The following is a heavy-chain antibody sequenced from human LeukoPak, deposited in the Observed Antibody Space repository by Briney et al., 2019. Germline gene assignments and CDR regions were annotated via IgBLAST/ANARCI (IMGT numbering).Heavy chain of an antibody. D-gene: IGHD6-6*01. Sequence: ASVKVSCKASGYTFTGYHMHWVRQAPGQGLEWMGWINPNSGGTNYAQKFQGRVTMTRDTSISTAYMELSRLRSDDTAVYYCARSTWYSSSSPLDYWGQGTLVTVSS. V-gene: IGHV1-2*02. J-gene: IGHJ4*02. CDR2: INPNSGGT. CDR3: ARSTWYSSSSPLDY. CDR1: GYTFTGYH.